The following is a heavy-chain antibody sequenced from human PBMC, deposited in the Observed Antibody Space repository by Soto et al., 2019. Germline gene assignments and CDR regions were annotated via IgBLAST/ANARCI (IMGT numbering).Heavy chain of an antibody. Sequence: EVQLVESGGGLVKPGGSLRLSCAASGFTFSSYSMNWVRQAPGKGLEWVSSISSSSSYIYYADSVKGRFTISRDNANNSRYLQMNSLRAEDTAVYYCAREAYYYGSGSYPTSWFDPWGQGTLVTVSS. J-gene: IGHJ5*02. D-gene: IGHD3-10*01. V-gene: IGHV3-21*01. CDR3: AREAYYYGSGSYPTSWFDP. CDR1: GFTFSSYS. CDR2: ISSSSSYI.